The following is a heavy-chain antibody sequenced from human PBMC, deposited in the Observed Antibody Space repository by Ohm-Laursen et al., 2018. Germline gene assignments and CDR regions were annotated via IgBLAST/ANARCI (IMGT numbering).Heavy chain of an antibody. J-gene: IGHJ3*02. CDR1: GFTFTSYG. CDR3: ARETSYSFDI. Sequence: SLRLSCAASGFTFTSYGMHWVRQAPGKGLEWVALISYDGGYKYYTDSVRGRFTISRDNAKNSLYLQMNSLRADDTAVYYCARETSYSFDIWGQGTMVTVSS. D-gene: IGHD1-26*01. CDR2: ISYDGGYK. V-gene: IGHV3-30*03.